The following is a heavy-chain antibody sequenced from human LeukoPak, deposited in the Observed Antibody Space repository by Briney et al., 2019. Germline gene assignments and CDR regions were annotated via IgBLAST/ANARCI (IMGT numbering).Heavy chain of an antibody. CDR2: IDHSGST. D-gene: IGHD3-3*01. CDR1: GFTVSSNY. Sequence: GSLRLSCAASGFTVSSNYMSWVRQAPGKGLEWIGEIDHSGSTNYNPSLKSRVTISVDTSKNQFSLKLSSVTAADTAVYYCARVTIFGVVIISVEDYYYYMDVWGKGTTVTVSS. J-gene: IGHJ6*03. CDR3: ARVTIFGVVIISVEDYYYYMDV. V-gene: IGHV4-34*01.